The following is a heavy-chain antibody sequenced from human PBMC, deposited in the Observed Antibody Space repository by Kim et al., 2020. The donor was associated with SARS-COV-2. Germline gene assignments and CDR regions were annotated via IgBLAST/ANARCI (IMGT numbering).Heavy chain of an antibody. Sequence: GSTNYNPSLKRRVTISVDTSKNQFSLKLSSVTAADTAVYYCARYQMGFDYWGQGTLVTVSS. CDR2: GST. CDR3: ARYQMGFDY. V-gene: IGHV4-59*01. J-gene: IGHJ4*02.